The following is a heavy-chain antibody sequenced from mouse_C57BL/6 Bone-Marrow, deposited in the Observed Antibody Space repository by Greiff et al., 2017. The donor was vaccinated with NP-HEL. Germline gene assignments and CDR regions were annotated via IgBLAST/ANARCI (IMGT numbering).Heavy chain of an antibody. CDR3: ARRGQLPFAY. CDR2: IYPSDSET. Sequence: VKLKQPGAELVRPGSSVKLSCKASGYTFTSYWMDWVKQRPGQGLEWIGNIYPSDSETHYNQKFKDKATLTVDKSSSTAYMQLSSLTSEDSAVYYCARRGQLPFAYWGQGTLVTVSA. V-gene: IGHV1-61*01. D-gene: IGHD3-3*01. J-gene: IGHJ3*01. CDR1: GYTFTSYW.